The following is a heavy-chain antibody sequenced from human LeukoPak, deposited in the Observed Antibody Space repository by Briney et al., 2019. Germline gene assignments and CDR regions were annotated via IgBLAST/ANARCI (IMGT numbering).Heavy chain of an antibody. Sequence: ASVKVSCKASGYTFTSYGISWVRQAPGQGLEWMGWISAYNGNTNYAQKLQGRVTMTTDTSTNTAYMELRSLRSDDTAVYYCARLSTDSSGYYYVWWFDPWGQGTLVTVSS. CDR1: GYTFTSYG. CDR2: ISAYNGNT. CDR3: ARLSTDSSGYYYVWWFDP. J-gene: IGHJ5*02. V-gene: IGHV1-18*01. D-gene: IGHD3-22*01.